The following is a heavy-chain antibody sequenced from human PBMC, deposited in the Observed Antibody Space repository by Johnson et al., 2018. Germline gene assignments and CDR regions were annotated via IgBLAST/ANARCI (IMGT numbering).Heavy chain of an antibody. Sequence: VQLVESGGGLVKPGRSLRLSCTASGFTFGDYAMSWVRQAPGKGLEWVSGISGSGGSTYSADSVRGRFTISRDNSKNTLYLQMNSLRAEDTAVYYCAKVAQLYDTSGYYYGYLQHWGQGTLVTVSS. CDR1: GFTFGDYA. J-gene: IGHJ1*01. D-gene: IGHD3-22*01. CDR2: ISGSGGST. V-gene: IGHV3-23*04. CDR3: AKVAQLYDTSGYYYGYLQH.